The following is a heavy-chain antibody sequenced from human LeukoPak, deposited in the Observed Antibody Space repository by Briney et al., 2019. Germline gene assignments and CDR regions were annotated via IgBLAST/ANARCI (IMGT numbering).Heavy chain of an antibody. V-gene: IGHV4-34*01. CDR3: ARGGGDCDFDY. D-gene: IGHD2-21*02. CDR1: GGSFSGYY. Sequence: SETLSLTCAVYGGSFSGYYWSWIRQPPGKGLEWIGEINRSGSTNYNPSLKSRVTISVDTSKNQFSLKLSSVTAADTAVYYCARGGGDCDFDYWGQGTLVTVSS. CDR2: INRSGST. J-gene: IGHJ4*02.